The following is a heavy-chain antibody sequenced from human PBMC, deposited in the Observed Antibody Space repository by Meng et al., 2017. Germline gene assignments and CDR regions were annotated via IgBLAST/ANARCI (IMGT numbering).Heavy chain of an antibody. J-gene: IGHJ6*02. D-gene: IGHD2-15*01. CDR1: GFTFSSYS. Sequence: GGSLRLSCAASGFTFSSYSMNWVRQAPGKGLEWVSSISSSSRYIYYADSVKGRFTISRDNAKNSLYLQRNSLRAEDTAVYYCARDLGRRGYCSGGSCSNTPCYYYYGMDVWGQGTTVTVSS. CDR3: ARDLGRRGYCSGGSCSNTPCYYYYGMDV. V-gene: IGHV3-21*01. CDR2: ISSSSRYI.